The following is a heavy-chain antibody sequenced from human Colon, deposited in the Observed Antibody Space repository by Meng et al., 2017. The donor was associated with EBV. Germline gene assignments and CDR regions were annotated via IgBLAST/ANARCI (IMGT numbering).Heavy chain of an antibody. D-gene: IGHD2-15*01. Sequence: EEAGPGLVKPSETLSLTCAVSGDSLSSANWWSWVRQPPGKGLEWIGEIHHNGNTNYNPSLKSRVTISVDKSKNQFVLKVTSVTAADTAVYYCARTAICIGGSCTTWDYWGQGALVTVSS. V-gene: IGHV4-4*02. CDR2: IHHNGNT. CDR1: GDSLSSANW. J-gene: IGHJ4*02. CDR3: ARTAICIGGSCTTWDY.